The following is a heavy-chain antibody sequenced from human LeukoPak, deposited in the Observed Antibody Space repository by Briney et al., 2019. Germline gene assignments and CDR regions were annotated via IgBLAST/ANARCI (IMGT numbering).Heavy chain of an antibody. CDR1: GFTFDDYS. CDR3: GSSAPRIVGASKGLSD. J-gene: IGHJ4*02. D-gene: IGHD1-26*01. V-gene: IGHV3-9*03. CDR2: ISWNSGTI. Sequence: PGRSLRLSCVASGFTFDDYSMHWVRQAPGKGLEWVSGISWNSGTIVYADSVKGRFTISRDNAKNSLYLQVNSLRAEDMALYYCGSSAPRIVGASKGLSDWGQGTLVTVSS.